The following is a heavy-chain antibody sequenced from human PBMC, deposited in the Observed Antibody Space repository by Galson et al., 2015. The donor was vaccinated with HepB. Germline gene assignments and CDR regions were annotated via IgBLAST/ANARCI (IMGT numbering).Heavy chain of an antibody. J-gene: IGHJ4*02. Sequence: PALVKPTQTLTLTCTFSGFSLSTSGVGVGWIRQPPGKALEWLALIYWDDDKRYSPSLKSRLTITKDTSKNQVVLTMTNMDPVDTATYYCARTYGSYYVDYWGQGTLVTVSS. V-gene: IGHV2-5*02. CDR2: IYWDDDK. CDR3: ARTYGSYYVDY. CDR1: GFSLSTSGVG. D-gene: IGHD1-26*01.